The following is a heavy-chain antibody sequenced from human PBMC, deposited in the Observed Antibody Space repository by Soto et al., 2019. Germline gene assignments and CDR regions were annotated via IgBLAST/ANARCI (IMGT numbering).Heavy chain of an antibody. CDR1: GGSISSYY. V-gene: IGHV4-59*01. D-gene: IGHD1-26*01. CDR3: ARDGSGSYGGWFDP. Sequence: QVQLQESGPGLVKPSETLSLTCTVSGGSISSYYWSWIRQPPGKGLEWIGYIYYSGSTNYNPSLKSRVTISVDTSKNQFSLKLSSVTAAVTAVYYCARDGSGSYGGWFDPWGQGTLVTVSS. J-gene: IGHJ5*02. CDR2: IYYSGST.